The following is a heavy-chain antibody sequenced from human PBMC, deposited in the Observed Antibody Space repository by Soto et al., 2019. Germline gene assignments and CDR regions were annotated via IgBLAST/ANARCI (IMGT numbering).Heavy chain of an antibody. CDR3: ARDLGSGYDPGDY. D-gene: IGHD5-12*01. Sequence: SVKVSCKASGGTFSSYAISWVRQAPGQGLEWMGGIIPIFGTTNYAQRFHGRVTITADKSTSTVYMELYSLKSEDTAVYYCARDLGSGYDPGDYWGRG. CDR1: GGTFSSYA. CDR2: IIPIFGTT. J-gene: IGHJ4*02. V-gene: IGHV1-69*06.